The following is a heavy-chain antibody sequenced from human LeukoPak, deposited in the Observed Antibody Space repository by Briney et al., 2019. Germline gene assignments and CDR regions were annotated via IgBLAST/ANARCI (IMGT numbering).Heavy chain of an antibody. V-gene: IGHV3-30*03. CDR3: ASKSGTHFD. D-gene: IGHD3-3*02. CDR2: ISYDGSNK. CDR1: GFTFSSYG. J-gene: IGHJ4*02. Sequence: GRSLRLSCAASGFTFSSYGMHWVRQAPGKGLEWVAVISYDGSNKYYADSVKGRFTISRDNSKNTLYLQMNSLRAEDTAVYYCASKSGTHFDWGQGTLVTVSS.